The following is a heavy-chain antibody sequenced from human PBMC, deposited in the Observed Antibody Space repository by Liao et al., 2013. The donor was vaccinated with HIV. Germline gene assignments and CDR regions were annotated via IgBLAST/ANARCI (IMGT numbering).Heavy chain of an antibody. D-gene: IGHD7-27*01. CDR1: NDSISSGTYF. Sequence: QVQLQESGPGLVKPSQTLSLTCSVSNDSISSGTYFWSWLRQPAGKTLEWIGRFFAGGDTDYNPSLKTRVTISVDTSKNQFFLRLTSVTAADMAVYFCTRDVLTGVHAHWGQGALVTVSS. CDR2: FFAGGDT. J-gene: IGHJ4*02. CDR3: TRDVLTGVHAH. V-gene: IGHV4-61*02.